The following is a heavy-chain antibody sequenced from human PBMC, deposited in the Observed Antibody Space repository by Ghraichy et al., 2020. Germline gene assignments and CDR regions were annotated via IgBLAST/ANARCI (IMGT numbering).Heavy chain of an antibody. Sequence: SETLSLTCTVSGGSISSGDYYWSWIRQPPGKGLEWIGYIYYSGSTYYNPSLKSRVTISVDTSKNQFSLKLSSVTAADTAVYYCARRIMITFGGVIADAFDIWCQGTMVTVSS. V-gene: IGHV4-30-4*01. CDR3: ARRIMITFGGVIADAFDI. CDR2: IYYSGST. D-gene: IGHD3-16*02. CDR1: GGSISSGDYY. J-gene: IGHJ3*02.